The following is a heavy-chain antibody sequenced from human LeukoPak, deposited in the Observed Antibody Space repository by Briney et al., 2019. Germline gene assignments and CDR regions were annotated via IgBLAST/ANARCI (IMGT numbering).Heavy chain of an antibody. Sequence: SETLSLTCTVSGGSSSGYYWSWIRQPPGKGLEWIGYVYNSEYTSYNPSLKSRVSISFDTSKNQFSLSLSSVTAADAAVYYCARNWGSGGSYIFDYWGQGTLVSVSS. D-gene: IGHD6-19*01. CDR3: ARNWGSGGSYIFDY. J-gene: IGHJ4*02. CDR2: VYNSEYT. CDR1: GGSSSGYY. V-gene: IGHV4-59*08.